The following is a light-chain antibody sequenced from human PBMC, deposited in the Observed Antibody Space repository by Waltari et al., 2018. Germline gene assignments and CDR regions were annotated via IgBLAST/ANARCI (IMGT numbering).Light chain of an antibody. CDR1: QSIVKY. CDR3: QNHERLPAT. CDR2: EAS. Sequence: ELLLTQSPGTLSLSPGERATLSCRASQSIVKYLAWYQQKPGQAPRLLMYEASRRATGIPDRFSGSGSGTDFSLTISRLEPEDFAVYYCQNHERLPATFGQGTKVEIK. J-gene: IGKJ1*01. V-gene: IGKV3-20*01.